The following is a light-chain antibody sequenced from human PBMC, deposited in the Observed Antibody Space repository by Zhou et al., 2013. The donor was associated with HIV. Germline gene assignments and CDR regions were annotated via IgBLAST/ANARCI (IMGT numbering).Light chain of an antibody. CDR3: LQHNSYPWT. CDR2: DAS. V-gene: IGKV3-11*01. CDR1: QSVSNY. Sequence: EIVLTQSPATLSLSPGERATLSCRASQSVSNYLTWYQQKPGQAPRLLIYDASSRATGIPARFSGSGSGTDFTLTISSLEPEDFAIYYCLQHNSYPWTFGQGTKVEI. J-gene: IGKJ1*01.